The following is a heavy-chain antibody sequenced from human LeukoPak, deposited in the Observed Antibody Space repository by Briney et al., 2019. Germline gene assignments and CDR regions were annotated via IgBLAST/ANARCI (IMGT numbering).Heavy chain of an antibody. CDR3: ARDQRVTGRPDIDY. CDR2: ISSDGSST. Sequence: GGSLRLSCAASGYTFRNHWMHWVRQTPGKGLVWVSRISSDGSSTTYADSVKGRFTISRDNAKNTLYLQMNNLRAEDTAMYYCARDQRVTGRPDIDYWGQGTLVIVSS. D-gene: IGHD6-6*01. CDR1: GYTFRNHW. V-gene: IGHV3-74*03. J-gene: IGHJ4*02.